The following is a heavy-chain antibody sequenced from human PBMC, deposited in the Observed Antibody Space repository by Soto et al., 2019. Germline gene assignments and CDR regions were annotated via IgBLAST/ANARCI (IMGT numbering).Heavy chain of an antibody. CDR3: ASAAVTGTAGLDF. CDR1: GYTFSGFY. V-gene: IGHV1-2*02. D-gene: IGHD6-19*01. J-gene: IGHJ4*02. CDR2: INPNSGGT. Sequence: RASVKVSCKASGYTFSGFYMHWVRQAPGQGLEWMGWINPNSGGTKSAEKFQGRVTMTRDTSISTADMELSRLTSDDTAVYYCASAAVTGTAGLDFWGQGTQVTVSS.